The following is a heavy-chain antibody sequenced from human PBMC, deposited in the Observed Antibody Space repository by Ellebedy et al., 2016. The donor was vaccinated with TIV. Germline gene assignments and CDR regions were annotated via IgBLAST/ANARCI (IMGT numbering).Heavy chain of an antibody. J-gene: IGHJ6*02. CDR1: GFTLNLYA. CDR3: AKALKYCRGTSCYSYHYYGMDV. D-gene: IGHD2-2*01. Sequence: PGGSLRLSCAASGFTLNLYAMNWVRQAPGKGLEWVSAFSGSGVRTSYADSVKGRFTISRDHSKNTLYLQMNSLRAEDTAVYYCAKALKYCRGTSCYSYHYYGMDVWGQGTTVTVSS. V-gene: IGHV3-23*01. CDR2: FSGSGVRT.